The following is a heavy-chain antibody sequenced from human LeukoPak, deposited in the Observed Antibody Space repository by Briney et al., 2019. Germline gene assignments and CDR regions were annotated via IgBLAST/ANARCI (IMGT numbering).Heavy chain of an antibody. V-gene: IGHV3-9*01. J-gene: IGHJ4*02. CDR3: AKDDANFGGPVD. CDR2: ISWNSGSI. CDR1: GFTFSNYA. Sequence: PGGSLRLSCAASGFTFSNYAMHWVRQAPGKGLEWVSGISWNSGSIGYADSVKGRFTISRDNAKNSLYLQMNSLRAEDTALYYCAKDDANFGGPVDWGQGTLVTVSS. D-gene: IGHD4-23*01.